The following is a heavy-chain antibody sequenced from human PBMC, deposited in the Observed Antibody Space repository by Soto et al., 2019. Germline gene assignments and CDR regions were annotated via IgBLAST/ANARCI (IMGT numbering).Heavy chain of an antibody. CDR1: GGSISSGGYS. J-gene: IGHJ5*02. CDR2: IYHSGGT. CDR3: AIAMTTVTTIDA. Sequence: QLQLQESGSGLVKPSQTLSRTCAVSGGSISSGGYSWSWIRQPPGKGLEWIGYIYHSGGTSYNPSLKSLVTISVDRSKNQCSRKLNSVTAADTAVYYCAIAMTTVTTIDAWGQGTLVTVSS. V-gene: IGHV4-30-2*01. D-gene: IGHD4-17*01.